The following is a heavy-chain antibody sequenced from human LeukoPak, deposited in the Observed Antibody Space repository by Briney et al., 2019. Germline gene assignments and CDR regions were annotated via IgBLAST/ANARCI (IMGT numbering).Heavy chain of an antibody. CDR1: GFTFSSYS. J-gene: IGHJ4*02. V-gene: IGHV3-21*01. CDR3: ARDWRVRGVIIGYFGY. D-gene: IGHD3-10*01. Sequence: GGALRLSCAASGFTFSSYSMNWVRQAPGKGLEWVSSISSSSSYIYYADSVKGRFTISRDNAKKSLYLQMKSLRAEDTAVYYCARDWRVRGVIIGYFGYWGQGTLVTVSS. CDR2: ISSSSSYI.